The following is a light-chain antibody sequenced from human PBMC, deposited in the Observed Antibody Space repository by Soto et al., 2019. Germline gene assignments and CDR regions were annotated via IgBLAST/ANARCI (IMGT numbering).Light chain of an antibody. CDR2: EVS. CDR1: SSDVGGYNY. Sequence: QSLLTHPPSASVSPGQSVTISCTGTSSDVGGYNYVSWYQQHPGKAPKLMIYEVSERPSGVPDRFSGSKSSNTASLTVSGLQAEDEADYYCSSYAGSNNFVFGTGTKVTVL. CDR3: SSYAGSNNFV. V-gene: IGLV2-8*01. J-gene: IGLJ1*01.